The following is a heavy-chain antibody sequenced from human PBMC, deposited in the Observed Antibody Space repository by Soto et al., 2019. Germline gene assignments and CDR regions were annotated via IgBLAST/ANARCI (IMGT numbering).Heavy chain of an antibody. CDR2: IYSGGNT. V-gene: IGHV3-66*04. Sequence: EVQLVESGGGLVQPGGSLRLSCAASGLSVSSNYMSWVRQAPGKGLEWVSVIYSGGNTYYADSVKGRFTISRDSSKNTLYLQMNSLRPEDTAVYYCARQLVLAHYLDDWGQGTLVTVSS. J-gene: IGHJ4*02. CDR3: ARQLVLAHYLDD. D-gene: IGHD2-8*02. CDR1: GLSVSSNY.